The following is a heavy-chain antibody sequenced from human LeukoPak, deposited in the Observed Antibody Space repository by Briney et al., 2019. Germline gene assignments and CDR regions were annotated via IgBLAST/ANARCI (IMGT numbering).Heavy chain of an antibody. Sequence: SETLSLTCTVSGGSISSYYWSWIRQPPGKGLEWIGYIYYSGSTNYNPSLKSRVTISVDTSKNQFSLRLSSVTAADTAVYYCAREYSSGWYYFDYWGQGTLVTVSS. CDR3: AREYSSGWYYFDY. CDR1: GGSISSYY. CDR2: IYYSGST. V-gene: IGHV4-59*01. D-gene: IGHD6-19*01. J-gene: IGHJ4*02.